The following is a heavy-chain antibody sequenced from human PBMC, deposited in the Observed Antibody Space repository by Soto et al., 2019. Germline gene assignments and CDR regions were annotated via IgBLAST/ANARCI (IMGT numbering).Heavy chain of an antibody. J-gene: IGHJ4*02. CDR3: ARVEYSSSPADY. Sequence: GGSLRLSCAASGFTLSSYEMHWVRQAPGKGLEWVAVISNDGSSQYYADSVKGRFTISRDNSKNTLYLQMNSLSTEDTAVYYCARVEYSSSPADYWGQGTLVTVSS. CDR1: GFTLSSYE. CDR2: ISNDGSSQ. D-gene: IGHD6-6*01. V-gene: IGHV3-30*03.